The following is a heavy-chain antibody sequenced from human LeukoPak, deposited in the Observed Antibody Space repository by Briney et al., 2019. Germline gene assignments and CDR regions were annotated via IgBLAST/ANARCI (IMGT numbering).Heavy chain of an antibody. CDR2: IYPGDSDT. Sequence: GESLKISCKGSGYSFTSYWIGWVRQMPGKGLECMGIIYPGDSDTRYSPSFQGQVTISADKSISTAYLQWSSLKASDTAMYYCARGVGGYSSPEGIDYWGQGTLVTVSS. V-gene: IGHV5-51*01. D-gene: IGHD1-26*01. CDR1: GYSFTSYW. J-gene: IGHJ4*02. CDR3: ARGVGGYSSPEGIDY.